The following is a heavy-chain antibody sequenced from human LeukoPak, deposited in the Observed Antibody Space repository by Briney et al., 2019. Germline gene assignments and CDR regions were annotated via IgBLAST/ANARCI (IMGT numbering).Heavy chain of an antibody. CDR3: ARGNRNYYFDY. D-gene: IGHD1-14*01. J-gene: IGHJ4*02. Sequence: PGGSLRLSCAASGFTVSSNYMSWVRQAPGMGLEWVSVIYSGGSTYYADSVKGRFTISRDNSKNTLYLQMNSLRAEDTAVYYCARGNRNYYFDYWGQGTLVTVSS. V-gene: IGHV3-66*02. CDR2: IYSGGST. CDR1: GFTVSSNY.